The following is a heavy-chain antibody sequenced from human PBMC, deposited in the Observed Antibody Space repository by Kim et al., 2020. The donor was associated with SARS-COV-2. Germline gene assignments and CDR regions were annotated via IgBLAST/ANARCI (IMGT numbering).Heavy chain of an antibody. D-gene: IGHD3-10*01. J-gene: IGHJ4*02. CDR3: ANCFGANTDTSFDY. CDR2: IDWDDDK. Sequence: SGPTLVNPTQTLTLTCTFSGFSLSTSGMCVSWIRQPPGKALEWLALIDWDDDKYYSTSLKTRLTISKDTSKNQVVLTMTNMDPVDTATYYCANCFGANTDTSFDYWGQGTLVTVSS. CDR1: GFSLSTSGMC. V-gene: IGHV2-70*01.